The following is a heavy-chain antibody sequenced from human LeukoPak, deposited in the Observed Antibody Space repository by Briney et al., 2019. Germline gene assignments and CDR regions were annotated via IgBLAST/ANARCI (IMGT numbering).Heavy chain of an antibody. D-gene: IGHD3-10*01. Sequence: PSETLSLTCTVSGGSISSGSYYWSWIRQPAGKGLEWIGRIYTSGSTNYNPSLKSRVTISVDTSKNQFSLKLSSVTAADTAVYYCARDRPMVRGVFDYWGQGTLVTVSS. CDR3: ARDRPMVRGVFDY. J-gene: IGHJ4*02. V-gene: IGHV4-61*02. CDR2: IYTSGST. CDR1: GGSISSGSYY.